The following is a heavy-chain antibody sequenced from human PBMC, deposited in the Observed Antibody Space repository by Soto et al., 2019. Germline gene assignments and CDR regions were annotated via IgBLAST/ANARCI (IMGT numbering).Heavy chain of an antibody. CDR2: IDPSDSYT. V-gene: IGHV5-10-1*03. CDR1: GYSFTSYW. J-gene: IGHJ6*02. Sequence: EVQLVQSGAEVKKPGESLRISCKGSGYSFTSYWISWVRQMPGKGLEWMGRIDPSDSYTNYSPSFQGHVTISADKSISTAYLQWSSLKASDTAMYYCARQGNYYDSSGVDYYYYGMDVWGQGTTVTVSS. D-gene: IGHD3-22*01. CDR3: ARQGNYYDSSGVDYYYYGMDV.